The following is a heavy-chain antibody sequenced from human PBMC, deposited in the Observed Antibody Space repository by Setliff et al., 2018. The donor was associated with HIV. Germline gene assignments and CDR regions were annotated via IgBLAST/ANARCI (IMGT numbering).Heavy chain of an antibody. V-gene: IGHV4-38-2*01. J-gene: IGHJ3*02. D-gene: IGHD3-22*01. CDR3: ARSTYYYDSSGYDAFDI. Sequence: SETLSLXCAVSGYSISSGYYWGWSRQPPGKGLEWIGSIYQSGSTYYNPSLKSLVTISVDTSKNQFSLKLSSVTAADMAVYYCARSTYYYDSSGYDAFDIWGQGTMVTVSS. CDR2: IYQSGST. CDR1: GYSISSGYY.